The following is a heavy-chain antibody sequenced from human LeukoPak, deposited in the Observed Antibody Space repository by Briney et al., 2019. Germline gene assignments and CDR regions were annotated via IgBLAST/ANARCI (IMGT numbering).Heavy chain of an antibody. V-gene: IGHV3-21*06. CDR1: GFTFSTYS. CDR3: ARPQSDRSGYYYIDF. D-gene: IGHD3-22*01. J-gene: IGHJ4*02. CDR2: ISTRSSYT. Sequence: GGSPRLSCVASGFTFSTYSMNWVRQAPGKGLEWVSSISTRSSYTYYADSLRGRFTISRDDAKNSVYLHMHSLRAEDTAVYYCARPQSDRSGYYYIDFWGQGTLVTVSS.